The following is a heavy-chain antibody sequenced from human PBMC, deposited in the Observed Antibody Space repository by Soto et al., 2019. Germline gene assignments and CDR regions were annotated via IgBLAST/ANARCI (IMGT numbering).Heavy chain of an antibody. CDR2: ISGSGGST. CDR1: GFTFSSYA. Sequence: EVQLLESGGGLVQPGGSLRLSCAASGFTFSSYAMSWVRQAPGKGLEWVSAISGSGGSTYYADSVKGRFTISRDNSKNTLDLQMNSLRAEDTAVYYCAKWGYCSSASCYDLDYWGQGTLVTVSS. V-gene: IGHV3-23*01. CDR3: AKWGYCSSASCYDLDY. J-gene: IGHJ4*02. D-gene: IGHD2-2*01.